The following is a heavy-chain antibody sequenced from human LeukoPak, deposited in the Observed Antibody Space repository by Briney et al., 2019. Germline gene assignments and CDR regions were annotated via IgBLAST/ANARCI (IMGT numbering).Heavy chain of an antibody. V-gene: IGHV6-1*01. CDR3: VRGQFSTFDV. Sequence: SQTLSLTFAISADSVSSNGVAWNWISQSPSRGLEWLGRTHYASKWYIDYAVSVKSRIIINPDTSKNQFSLHLNSVTPEDSAVYYCVRGQFSTFDVWGQGTLVTVSS. J-gene: IGHJ3*01. D-gene: IGHD2-2*01. CDR1: ADSVSSNGVA. CDR2: THYASKWYI.